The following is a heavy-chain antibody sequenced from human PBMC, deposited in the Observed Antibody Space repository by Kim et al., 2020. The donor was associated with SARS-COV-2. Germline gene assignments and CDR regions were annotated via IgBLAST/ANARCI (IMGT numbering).Heavy chain of an antibody. CDR2: IYYSGST. D-gene: IGHD3-10*01. CDR1: GGSISSFY. CDR3: AGGGGFDP. V-gene: IGHV4-59*13. Sequence: SETLSLTCTVSGGSISSFYWSWIRQPPGKGLEWIGYIYYSGSTNYNPSLKSRVTMSVDTSKKQLSLKLSSVTAADTAVYYRAGGGGFDPWGQGTLVTVSS. J-gene: IGHJ5*02.